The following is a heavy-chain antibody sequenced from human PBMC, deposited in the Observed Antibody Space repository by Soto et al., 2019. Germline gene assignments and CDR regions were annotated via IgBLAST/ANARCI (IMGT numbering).Heavy chain of an antibody. CDR1: GFSVSGNY. CDR2: IYSDGST. J-gene: IGHJ4*02. D-gene: IGHD7-27*01. V-gene: IGHV3-53*01. CDR3: ARDRNWAFDY. Sequence: GGSLRLSCAASGFSVSGNYMNWVRQAPGEGLEWVSVIYSDGSTYYADSVKGRFTISRDNARNSVYLQMNSLRAEDTAVYFCARDRNWAFDYWGLGTLVTVSS.